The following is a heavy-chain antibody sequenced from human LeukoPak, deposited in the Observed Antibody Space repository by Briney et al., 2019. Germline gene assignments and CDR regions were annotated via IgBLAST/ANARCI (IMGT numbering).Heavy chain of an antibody. D-gene: IGHD6-19*01. V-gene: IGHV4-39*07. J-gene: IGHJ4*02. Sequence: PSQTLSLTCTVSGGSISSNSYYWGWIRQPPGKGLEWIGSIYYSGRTYYNPSLKSRVTMSVDTSNNQFSLQLRSVIAADTALCYCARDYGGWYYFDYWGQGTLVTVSS. CDR1: GGSISSNSYY. CDR3: ARDYGGWYYFDY. CDR2: IYYSGRT.